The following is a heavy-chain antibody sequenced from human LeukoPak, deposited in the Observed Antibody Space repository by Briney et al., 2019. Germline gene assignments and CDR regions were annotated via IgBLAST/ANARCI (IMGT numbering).Heavy chain of an antibody. J-gene: IGHJ4*02. CDR1: IXSSSYY. D-gene: IGHD3-22*01. CDR2: IYYSGST. Sequence: IXSSSYYWGWIRQSPGKGLEWIGSIYYSGSTYYNPSLKSRVTISVDTSKNQFSLKLSSVTAADTAVYYCAKGYYDSSGYWFDYWGQGTLVTVSS. CDR3: AKGYYDSSGYWFDY. V-gene: IGHV4-39*07.